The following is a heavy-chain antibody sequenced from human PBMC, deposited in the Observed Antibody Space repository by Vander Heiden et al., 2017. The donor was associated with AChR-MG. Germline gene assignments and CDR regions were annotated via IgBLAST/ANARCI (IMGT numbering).Heavy chain of an antibody. CDR3: AKLSYNWNSETYYFDY. CDR1: GFTCSSYA. D-gene: IGHD1-7*01. Sequence: EVQLLESGGGLVQPGGSLRLSCAASGFTCSSYAMSWVRQAPGKGLEWVSAISGSGGSTYYADSVKGRFTISRDNSKNTLYLQMNSLRAEDTAVYYCAKLSYNWNSETYYFDYWGQGTLVTVSS. CDR2: ISGSGGST. J-gene: IGHJ4*02. V-gene: IGHV3-23*01.